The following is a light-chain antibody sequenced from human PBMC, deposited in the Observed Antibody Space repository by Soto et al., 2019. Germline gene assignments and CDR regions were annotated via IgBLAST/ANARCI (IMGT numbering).Light chain of an antibody. J-gene: IGKJ1*01. CDR1: QSVLFSSNNNNR. V-gene: IGKV4-1*01. Sequence: IVMTQSPDSLAVSLGERATINCKSSQSVLFSSNNNNRLAWYQQKPGQPPKLLIYWASTRESGVPDRFSGTGSGTDFTLTISSLQAEDVAVYYCQQYYSIPWTFGQGTKVEIK. CDR3: QQYYSIPWT. CDR2: WAS.